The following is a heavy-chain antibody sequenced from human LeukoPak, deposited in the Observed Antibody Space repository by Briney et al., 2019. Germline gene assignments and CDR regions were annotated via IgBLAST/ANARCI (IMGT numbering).Heavy chain of an antibody. J-gene: IGHJ4*02. CDR3: ARVNSGGYYYFDY. CDR2: ARNRAESYST. Sequence: GGSRRPSCAASGFTFSDYYMDWVRQAPGKGLEWVGRARNRAESYSTEYAASVQGRFTISRDDSKNSLFLQMNSLKTEDTALYYCARVNSGGYYYFDYWGQGTLVTVSS. D-gene: IGHD3-22*01. V-gene: IGHV3-72*01. CDR1: GFTFSDYY.